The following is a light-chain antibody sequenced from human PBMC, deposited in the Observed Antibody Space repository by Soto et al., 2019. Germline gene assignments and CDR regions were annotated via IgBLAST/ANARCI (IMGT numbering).Light chain of an antibody. J-gene: IGKJ3*01. Sequence: EIVLTQSPGTLSSSPGERATLSCRASQSVSNNYLVWYQHKPGQAPRLLISGASKRATGIPDRFSGSGSGTDFTLTSSRLQPEDFATYSCQQCGRSPVTVGPGTKLDIK. CDR1: QSVSNNY. V-gene: IGKV3-20*01. CDR2: GAS. CDR3: QQCGRSPVT.